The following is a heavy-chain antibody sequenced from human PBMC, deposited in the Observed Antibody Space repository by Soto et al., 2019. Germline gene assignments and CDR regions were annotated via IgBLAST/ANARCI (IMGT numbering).Heavy chain of an antibody. J-gene: IGHJ5*02. CDR3: ARGLSGYDYRGGWFDP. CDR2: INHSGST. Sequence: QVQLQQWGAGLLKPSETLSLTCAVYGGSFSGYYWSWIRQPPGKGLEWIGEINHSGSTNYNPSLKSRITISVDTSKNQFSLKLSSVTAADTAVYYCARGLSGYDYRGGWFDPWGQGTLVTVSS. D-gene: IGHD5-12*01. CDR1: GGSFSGYY. V-gene: IGHV4-34*01.